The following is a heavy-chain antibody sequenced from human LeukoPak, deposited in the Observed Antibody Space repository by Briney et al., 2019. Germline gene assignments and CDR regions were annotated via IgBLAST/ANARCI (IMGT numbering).Heavy chain of an antibody. D-gene: IGHD3-22*01. V-gene: IGHV1-18*01. Sequence: ASVKVSCKASGYTFTSYGISWVRQAPGQGLEWMGWISAYNGNTNYAQKLQGRVTMTTDTSTSTAYMELRSLRSDDTAVYYCARDSIEYYYDSSGPPDFDYWGQGTLVPSPQ. CDR1: GYTFTSYG. CDR2: ISAYNGNT. CDR3: ARDSIEYYYDSSGPPDFDY. J-gene: IGHJ4*02.